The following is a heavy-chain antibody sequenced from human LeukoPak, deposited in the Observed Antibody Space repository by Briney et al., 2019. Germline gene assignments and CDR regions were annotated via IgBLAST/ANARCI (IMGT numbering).Heavy chain of an antibody. CDR2: ILHEGNNQ. D-gene: IGHD2-15*01. Sequence: GGSLRLSCAASGFSFSSYSMHWVRQAPGKGLEWVALILHEGNNQYYADSEKGRFTISRDNAKNSLYLQMNSLRAGDAAVYYCAKAPVTTCSGAYCYPFDYWGQGTLVTVSS. J-gene: IGHJ4*02. CDR3: AKAPVTTCSGAYCYPFDY. CDR1: GFSFSSYS. V-gene: IGHV3-30-3*01.